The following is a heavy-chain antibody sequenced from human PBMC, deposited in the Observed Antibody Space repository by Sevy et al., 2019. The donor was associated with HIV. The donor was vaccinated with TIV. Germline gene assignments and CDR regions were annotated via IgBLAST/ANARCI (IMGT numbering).Heavy chain of an antibody. CDR1: GFSFSLYA. Sequence: GESLKISCVASGFSFSLYAMSWVRQAPGKGLEWVSIIFSGGGTYYADSVQGRFTISRDNSKNMVYLQMNSLRAEDTAVFYCARGATFYSDSSGRVLSVLGAFDIWGRGTMVTVSS. J-gene: IGHJ3*02. V-gene: IGHV3-53*01. CDR3: ARGATFYSDSSGRVLSVLGAFDI. D-gene: IGHD3-22*01. CDR2: IFSGGGT.